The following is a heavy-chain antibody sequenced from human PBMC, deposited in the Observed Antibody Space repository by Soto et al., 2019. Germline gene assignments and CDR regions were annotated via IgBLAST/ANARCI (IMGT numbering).Heavy chain of an antibody. CDR3: ARASRRAYCSGGSCSAFQH. CDR2: INPNSGGT. V-gene: IGHV1-2*02. J-gene: IGHJ1*01. Sequence: ASVKVSCKASGYTFTGYYMHWVRQAPGQGLEWMGWINPNSGGTNYAQKFQGRVTMTRDTSISTAYMELSRLRSDDTAVYYCARASRRAYCSGGSCSAFQHWGQGTLVTVSS. D-gene: IGHD2-15*01. CDR1: GYTFTGYY.